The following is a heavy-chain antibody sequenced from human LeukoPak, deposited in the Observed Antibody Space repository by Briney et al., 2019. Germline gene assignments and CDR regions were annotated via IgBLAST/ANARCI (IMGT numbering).Heavy chain of an antibody. D-gene: IGHD5-12*01. CDR2: IYTSGTT. J-gene: IGHJ4*02. Sequence: TSETLSLTCTVSGGSISNYWWSWIRQPAGKGLEWIGRIYTSGTTYYNPSLKSRVTMSVDTSKNQFSLKLSSVTAADTAVYYCAREAGGYEDCWGQGTLVTVSS. CDR3: AREAGGYEDC. CDR1: GGSISNYW. V-gene: IGHV4-4*07.